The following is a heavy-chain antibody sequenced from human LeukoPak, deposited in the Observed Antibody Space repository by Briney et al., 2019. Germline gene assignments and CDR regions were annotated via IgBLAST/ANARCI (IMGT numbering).Heavy chain of an antibody. CDR1: GGTFSSYA. J-gene: IGHJ2*01. V-gene: IGHV1-69*05. D-gene: IGHD6-19*01. CDR3: ARSSSGWYPSTGYFDL. Sequence: SVKVSCKASGGTFSSYAISWVRQAPGQGLEWMGGIIPIFGTANYAQKFQGRVTITTDESTSTAYMELSSLRSEDTAVYYCARSSSGWYPSTGYFDLWGRGPLVTVSS. CDR2: IIPIFGTA.